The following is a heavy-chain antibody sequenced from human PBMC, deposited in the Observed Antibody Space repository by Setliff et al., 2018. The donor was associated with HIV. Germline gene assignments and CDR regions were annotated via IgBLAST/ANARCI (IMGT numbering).Heavy chain of an antibody. V-gene: IGHV3-49*03. CDR1: GFTFGDYP. CDR2: IRSKAYGGTT. Sequence: PVGSLRLSCTASGFTFGDYPVNWFRQAPGKGLEWVGFIRSKAYGGTTEYAASVKGRFTISRDDSKTIAYLQMSGLKTEDTAVYFCTRRYYDNSGSFRYWGQGTLHTVSS. CDR3: TRRYYDNSGSFRY. D-gene: IGHD3-22*01. J-gene: IGHJ4*02.